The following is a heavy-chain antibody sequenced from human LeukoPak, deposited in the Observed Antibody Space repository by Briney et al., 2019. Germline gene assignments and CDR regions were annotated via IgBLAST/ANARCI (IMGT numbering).Heavy chain of an antibody. CDR1: GGSISSSSYY. D-gene: IGHD5-24*01. CDR3: VRRLQTRVDY. CDR2: IYYSGST. Sequence: PSETLSLTCTVSGGSISSSSYYWGWIRQPPGKGLEWIGSIYYSGSTYYDPSLKSRVTISVDTSKNQFSQKLSSVTAADTAVYYCVRRLQTRVDYWGQGTLVTVSS. V-gene: IGHV4-39*01. J-gene: IGHJ4*02.